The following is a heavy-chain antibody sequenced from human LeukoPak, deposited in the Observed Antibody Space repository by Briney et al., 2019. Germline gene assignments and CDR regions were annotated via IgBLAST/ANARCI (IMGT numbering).Heavy chain of an antibody. V-gene: IGHV4-59*01. CDR3: AGGGYCSSSSCFAPLFDW. CDR2: IHYSEGT. J-gene: IGHJ4*02. Sequence: SETLSLTCTVSGASISRYYWSWIRQPPGKGLEWIGYIHYSEGTNYNASLKSRVAMSLDTSKNQFSLRLRSVTAADTALYFCAGGGYCSSSSCFAPLFDWWGQGTLVTVSS. CDR1: GASISRYY. D-gene: IGHD2-2*01.